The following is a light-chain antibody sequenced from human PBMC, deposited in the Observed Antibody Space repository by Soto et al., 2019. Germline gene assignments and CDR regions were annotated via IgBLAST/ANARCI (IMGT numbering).Light chain of an antibody. Sequence: DIPMTQSPSSLSASVGDRVTITCRASQSIRTYLNWYQQKPGKAPKVLIFAASRLHSGVPSRFSGSGSGTDFTLTISSLQPDDSATYYCQHSHSTPYTFGQGTKLEIK. V-gene: IGKV1-39*01. CDR1: QSIRTY. CDR2: AAS. CDR3: QHSHSTPYT. J-gene: IGKJ2*01.